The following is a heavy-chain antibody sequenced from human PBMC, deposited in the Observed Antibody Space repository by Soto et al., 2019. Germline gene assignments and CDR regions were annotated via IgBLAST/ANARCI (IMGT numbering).Heavy chain of an antibody. CDR3: ARAGCDGGTCYTLVGLRYGMDV. V-gene: IGHV3-30-3*01. CDR1: GFTFRNYA. J-gene: IGHJ6*02. CDR2: ISYDGNNK. Sequence: QVQLVESGGGVVQPGRSLRLSCAASGFTFRNYAMYWVRQAPGKGLEWVAVISYDGNNKYYADSVKGRFNISRDNSKNTLYLQMNSLRAEDTAVYYCARAGCDGGTCYTLVGLRYGMDVWGQGTTVTVSS. D-gene: IGHD2-15*01.